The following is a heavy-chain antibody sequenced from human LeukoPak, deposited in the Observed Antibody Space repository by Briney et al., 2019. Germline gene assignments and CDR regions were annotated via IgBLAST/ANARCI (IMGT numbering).Heavy chain of an antibody. V-gene: IGHV1-2*02. D-gene: IGHD3-3*01. CDR2: INPNSGGT. CDR1: GYTFTGYY. CDR3: ARAPYSYDFWSGYYREERYYYYYGMDV. Sequence: ASVKVSCKASGYTFTGYYVHWVRPAPGQGLEWMGWINPNSGGTNYAQKFQGRVTMTRDTSISTAYMELSRLRSDDTAVYYCARAPYSYDFWSGYYREERYYYYYGMDVWGQGTTVTVSS. J-gene: IGHJ6*02.